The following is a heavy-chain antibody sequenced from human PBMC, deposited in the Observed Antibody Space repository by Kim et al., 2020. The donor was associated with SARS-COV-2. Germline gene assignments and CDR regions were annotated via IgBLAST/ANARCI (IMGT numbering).Heavy chain of an antibody. D-gene: IGHD6-13*01. J-gene: IGHJ5*01. CDR3: VKEGGYSSTWFDS. V-gene: IGHV3-43*01. Sequence: YYTNTVKGPFTISRDTSKNSLYLQMNSLRPGDTALYYCVKEGGYSSTWFDSWGQGTLVTVSS.